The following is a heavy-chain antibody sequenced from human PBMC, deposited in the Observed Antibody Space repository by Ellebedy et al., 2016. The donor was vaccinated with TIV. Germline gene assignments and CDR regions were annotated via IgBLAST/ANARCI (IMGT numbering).Heavy chain of an antibody. J-gene: IGHJ4*02. V-gene: IGHV4-31*03. D-gene: IGHD2-15*01. CDR1: GGSISSGGYY. Sequence: SETLSLXXTVSGGSISSGGYYWSWIRQHPGKGLEWIGYIYYSGSTYYNPSLKSRVTISADTSKNQFSLKLSSVTAADTAVYYCARGGEGVVGYWGQGTLVTVSS. CDR3: ARGGEGVVGY. CDR2: IYYSGST.